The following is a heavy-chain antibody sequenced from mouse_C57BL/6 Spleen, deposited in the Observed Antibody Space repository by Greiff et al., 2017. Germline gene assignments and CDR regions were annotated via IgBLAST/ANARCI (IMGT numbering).Heavy chain of an antibody. J-gene: IGHJ2*01. CDR3: ARRATTVVAPFDY. CDR2: ILPGSGST. Sequence: QVQLKQSGAELMKPGASVKLSCKATGYTFTGYRIEWVKQRPGHGLEWIGEILPGSGSTNYNEKFKGKATFTADTSSNTAYMQLSSLTPEDSAIYYCARRATTVVAPFDYWGQGTTLTVSA. V-gene: IGHV1-9*01. CDR1: GYTFTGYR. D-gene: IGHD1-1*01.